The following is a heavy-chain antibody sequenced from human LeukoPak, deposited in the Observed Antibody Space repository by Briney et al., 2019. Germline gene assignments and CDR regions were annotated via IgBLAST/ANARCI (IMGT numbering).Heavy chain of an antibody. V-gene: IGHV3-30-3*01. J-gene: IGHJ4*02. D-gene: IGHD3-9*01. CDR2: ISYDGSNK. Sequence: GGSLRLSCAASGFTFSSYAMHWVRQAPGKGLEWVAVISYDGSNKYYADSVKGRFTISRDNSKNTLYLQMNSLRAEDTAVYYCARGVFDWLGAHPYFDYWGQGTLVTVSS. CDR3: ARGVFDWLGAHPYFDY. CDR1: GFTFSSYA.